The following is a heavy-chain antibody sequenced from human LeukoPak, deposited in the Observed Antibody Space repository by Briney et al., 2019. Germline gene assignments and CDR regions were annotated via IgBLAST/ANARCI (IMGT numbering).Heavy chain of an antibody. Sequence: ASVTVSCKASGYTFTSYGISWVRQAPGQGLEWMGWISAYNGNTNYAQKLQGRVTMTTDTSTSTAYMELRSLRSDDTAVYYCARDMLGYSSSSGWFVYWGQGTLVTVSS. CDR3: ARDMLGYSSSSGWFVY. V-gene: IGHV1-18*01. CDR2: ISAYNGNT. D-gene: IGHD6-6*01. J-gene: IGHJ5*01. CDR1: GYTFTSYG.